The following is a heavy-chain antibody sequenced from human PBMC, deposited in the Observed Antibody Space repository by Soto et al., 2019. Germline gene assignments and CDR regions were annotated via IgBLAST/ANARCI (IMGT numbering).Heavy chain of an antibody. CDR3: ARAPRELLAEGPLFLYYYYGLDV. V-gene: IGHV4-34*02. CDR2: VFHAGNT. Sequence: QVHLQQWGAGLLKPSGTLSLTCAVSGGSFSDAYWSWVRQSPGRGLEWIGEVFHAGNTNYNPSLKSRVTLATDTAKNQFSLRLTSVTAADSAVYYCARAPRELLAEGPLFLYYYYGLDVWGQGTKVVVSS. D-gene: IGHD1-7*01. CDR1: GGSFSDAY. J-gene: IGHJ6*02.